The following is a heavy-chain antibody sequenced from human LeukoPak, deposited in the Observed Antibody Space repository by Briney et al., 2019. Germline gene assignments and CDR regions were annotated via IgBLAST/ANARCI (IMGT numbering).Heavy chain of an antibody. V-gene: IGHV1-2*02. D-gene: IGHD3-16*02. J-gene: IGHJ6*03. Sequence: GASVKVSCKASGYTFTGYYMHWVRQAPGQGLEWMGWINPNSGGTNYAQKFQGRVTMTRDTSISTAYMELSRLRSDDTAVYYCARDLRRSYPHIQYYYYMDVWGKGTTVTVSS. CDR2: INPNSGGT. CDR1: GYTFTGYY. CDR3: ARDLRRSYPHIQYYYYMDV.